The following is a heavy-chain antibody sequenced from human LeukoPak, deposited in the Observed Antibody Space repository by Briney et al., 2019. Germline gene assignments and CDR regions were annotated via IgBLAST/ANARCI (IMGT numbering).Heavy chain of an antibody. CDR2: MYHSGNT. J-gene: IGHJ3*02. CDR3: ARDRAVGGISGWYAFDI. CDR1: GYSISSGYY. Sequence: SETLSLTCTVSGYSISSGYYWGWIRQPPGKGLEWIGSMYHSGNTYYNASLKSRVTISVDTSKNQISLKLSSVTAADTAVYYCARDRAVGGISGWYAFDIWGQGTMVTVSS. D-gene: IGHD6-19*01. V-gene: IGHV4-38-2*02.